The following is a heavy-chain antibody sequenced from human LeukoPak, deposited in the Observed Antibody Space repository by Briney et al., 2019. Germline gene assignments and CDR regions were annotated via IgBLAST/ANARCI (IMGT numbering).Heavy chain of an antibody. D-gene: IGHD2-2*01. CDR1: GFTFSSYS. V-gene: IGHV3-21*01. CDR2: ISSSSSYI. Sequence: KPWGSLRLSCAASGFTFSSYSMNWVRQAPGKGLEWVSSISSSSSYIYYADSVKGRFTISRDNAKNSLYLQMNSLRAEDTAVYYCARDSDDHIVVVPAATGPTFWYWGQGTLVTVSS. J-gene: IGHJ4*02. CDR3: ARDSDDHIVVVPAATGPTFWY.